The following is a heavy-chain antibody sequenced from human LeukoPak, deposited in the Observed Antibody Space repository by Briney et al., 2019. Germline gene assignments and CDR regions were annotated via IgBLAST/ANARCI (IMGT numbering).Heavy chain of an antibody. V-gene: IGHV3-7*01. D-gene: IGHD5-18*01. J-gene: IGHJ4*02. CDR1: GFTFSSYE. Sequence: PGGSLRLSCAASGFTFSSYEMNWVRQAPGKGLEWVANIKKDGSEKYYVDSVKGRFTISRDNGKTSLYLQMNSLRAEDSAVYYCARHLSGVSGYTYGRGIDYWGQGTLVTVSS. CDR3: ARHLSGVSGYTYGRGIDY. CDR2: IKKDGSEK.